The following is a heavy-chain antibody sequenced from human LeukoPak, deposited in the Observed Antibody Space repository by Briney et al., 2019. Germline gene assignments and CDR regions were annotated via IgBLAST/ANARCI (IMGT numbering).Heavy chain of an antibody. Sequence: ASVKVSCKASGYTFTDYYIHWVRQAPGQGLEWMGWINPNSGTTNYAQKLQGRVTMTRDTSIRTAYMELHRLRSDDTAVYYCARDLGWITDSSGYYYYWGQGTLVTVSP. CDR3: ARDLGWITDSSGYYYY. D-gene: IGHD3-22*01. CDR2: INPNSGTT. J-gene: IGHJ4*02. CDR1: GYTFTDYY. V-gene: IGHV1-2*02.